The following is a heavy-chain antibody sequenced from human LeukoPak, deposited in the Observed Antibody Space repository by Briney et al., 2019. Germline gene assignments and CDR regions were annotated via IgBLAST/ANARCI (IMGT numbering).Heavy chain of an antibody. J-gene: IGHJ4*02. V-gene: IGHV3-53*04. CDR3: VRAPLHPTTPHFHL. D-gene: IGHD1-14*01. CDR1: GFTVSSNY. Sequence: GGSLRLSCAASGFTVSSNYMSWVRQAPGKGPEWVSVIYNNGRTFYGDFVEGRFTLSRHNSKNTLFFQINSLSSEDIARYFRVRAPLHPTTPHFHLWGQGTLVTVSS. CDR2: IYNNGRT.